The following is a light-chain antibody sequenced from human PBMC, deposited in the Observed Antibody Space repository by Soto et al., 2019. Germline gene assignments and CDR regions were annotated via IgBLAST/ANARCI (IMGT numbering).Light chain of an antibody. Sequence: EIVLTQSPGTLSLSPGERATLSCRASQSVTSNYLAWYQQKPGQAPRLLVYGASSRATGISDRFSGSGSGTDFTLTISRLEPEDFAVYYCQHYVSPPITFGQVTRLEIK. CDR3: QHYVSPPIT. CDR2: GAS. J-gene: IGKJ5*01. V-gene: IGKV3-20*01. CDR1: QSVTSNY.